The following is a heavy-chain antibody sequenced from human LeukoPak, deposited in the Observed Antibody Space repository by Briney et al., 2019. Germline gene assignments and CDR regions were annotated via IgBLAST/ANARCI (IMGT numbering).Heavy chain of an antibody. J-gene: IGHJ4*02. CDR1: GFTFSSYW. CDR2: INSDGSST. D-gene: IGHD2-2*01. Sequence: PGGSLRLSCAASGFTFSSYWMHWVRQAPGKGPVWVSRINSDGSSTSYADSVKGRFTISRDNAKNTLYLQMNSLRAEDTAVYYCALHPAFDHWGQGTLVTVSS. CDR3: ALHPAFDH. V-gene: IGHV3-74*01.